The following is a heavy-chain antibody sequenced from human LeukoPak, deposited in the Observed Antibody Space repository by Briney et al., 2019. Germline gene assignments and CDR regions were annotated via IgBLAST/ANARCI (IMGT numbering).Heavy chain of an antibody. J-gene: IGHJ6*02. CDR1: GYTFTRYD. V-gene: IGHV1-8*01. D-gene: IGHD3-3*01. CDR2: INLNSGNT. Sequence: ASVKVSCKASGYTFTRYDINWVRQATGQGGVWMGWINLNSGNTGYAQRFQGGVTMTRNTPISTAYMELSSLRSEDTAVYYCARAPGYDFWSGSRLGDVWGQGTTVTVSS. CDR3: ARAPGYDFWSGSRLGDV.